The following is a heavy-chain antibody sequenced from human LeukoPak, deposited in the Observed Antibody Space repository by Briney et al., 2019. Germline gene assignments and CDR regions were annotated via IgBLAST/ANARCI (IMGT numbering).Heavy chain of an antibody. V-gene: IGHV3-23*01. CDR3: AKGGCSGGTCYSTS. J-gene: IGHJ5*02. CDR1: GFTFSNYA. D-gene: IGHD2-15*01. Sequence: GGSLRLSCAASGFTFSNYAMTWVRQAPGKGLDWVSGISGSGGGTYYADSVKGRFTISRDNPENTLYLQMNSLRAEDTAVYYCAKGGCSGGTCYSTSWGQGTLVTVSS. CDR2: ISGSGGGT.